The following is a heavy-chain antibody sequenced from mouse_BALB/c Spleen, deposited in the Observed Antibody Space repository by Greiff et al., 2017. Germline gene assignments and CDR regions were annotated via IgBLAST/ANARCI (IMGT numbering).Heavy chain of an antibody. CDR1: GYAFSSYW. Sequence: VMLVESGAELVRPGSSVKISCKASGYAFSSYWMNWVKQRPGQGLEWIGQIYPGDGDTNYNGKFKGKATLTADKSSSTAYMQLSSLTSEDTAIYFCARCPYIRYDGWYFDVWGAGTTVTVSS. CDR2: IYPGDGDT. J-gene: IGHJ1*01. V-gene: IGHV1-80*01. CDR3: ARCPYIRYDGWYFDV. D-gene: IGHD2-14*01.